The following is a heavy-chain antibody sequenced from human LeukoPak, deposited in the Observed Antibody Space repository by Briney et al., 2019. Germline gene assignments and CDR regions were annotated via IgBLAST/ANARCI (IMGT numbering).Heavy chain of an antibody. D-gene: IGHD3-22*01. V-gene: IGHV4-34*01. Sequence: SETLSLTCAVYSGSFSGYYWSWIRQPPGKGLEWIGEINHSGSTNYNPSLKSRVTISVDTSKNQFSLKLSSVTAADTAVYYCARGLYYYDSSGYYIDYWGQGTLVTASS. J-gene: IGHJ4*02. CDR2: INHSGST. CDR3: ARGLYYYDSSGYYIDY. CDR1: SGSFSGYY.